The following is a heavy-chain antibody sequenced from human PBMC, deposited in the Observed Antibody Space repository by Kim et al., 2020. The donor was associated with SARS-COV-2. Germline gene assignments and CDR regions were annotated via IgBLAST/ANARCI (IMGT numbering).Heavy chain of an antibody. D-gene: IGHD2-8*01. V-gene: IGHV3-48*02. CDR3: ASVLRAYFDL. Sequence: TIYYVDSVKGRFTISRDNAKNSLYLQMNSLRDEDTAVYYCASVLRAYFDLWGRGTLVTVSS. CDR2: TI. J-gene: IGHJ2*01.